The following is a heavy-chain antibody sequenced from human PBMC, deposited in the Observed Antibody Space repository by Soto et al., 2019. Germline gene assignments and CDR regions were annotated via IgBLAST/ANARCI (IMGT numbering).Heavy chain of an antibody. CDR1: GGTFSSYA. CDR2: IIPIFGTA. CDR3: ARDLEQLVTRGMDA. D-gene: IGHD6-13*01. J-gene: IGHJ6*02. V-gene: IGHV1-69*01. Sequence: QVQLVQSGAEVKKPGSSVKVSCKASGGTFSSYAISWVRQAPGQGLEWMGGIIPIFGTANYAQKFQGRVTITADESTSTAYMALSSLRSEDTAVYYCARDLEQLVTRGMDAWGQGTTVTVSS.